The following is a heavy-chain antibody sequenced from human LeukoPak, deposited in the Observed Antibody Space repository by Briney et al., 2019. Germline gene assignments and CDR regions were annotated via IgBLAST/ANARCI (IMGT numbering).Heavy chain of an antibody. CDR1: GFTFSSYS. D-gene: IGHD6-19*01. Sequence: RPGGSLRLSCAASGFTFSSYSMNWVRQAPGKGLEWVSSISSSSSYIYYADSVKGRFTISRDNAKNSLYLQMNSLRAEDTAVYYCANLWSSGRNDAFDIWGQGTMVTVSS. CDR3: ANLWSSGRNDAFDI. CDR2: ISSSSSYI. V-gene: IGHV3-21*01. J-gene: IGHJ3*02.